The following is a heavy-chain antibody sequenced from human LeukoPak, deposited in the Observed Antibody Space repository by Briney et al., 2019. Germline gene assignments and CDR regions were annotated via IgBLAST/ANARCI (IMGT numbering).Heavy chain of an antibody. CDR3: ARDGVYRSSAPDY. D-gene: IGHD2-8*01. CDR1: GFTFSYSW. Sequence: GGSLRLPCAASGFTFSYSWMSWVRQAPGKGLEWVANIKEDGSEKYYVDAVKGRFTISRDNAKNALYLQMNSLRAEDTAVYYCARDGVYRSSAPDYWGQGTLVTVSS. CDR2: IKEDGSEK. V-gene: IGHV3-7*01. J-gene: IGHJ4*02.